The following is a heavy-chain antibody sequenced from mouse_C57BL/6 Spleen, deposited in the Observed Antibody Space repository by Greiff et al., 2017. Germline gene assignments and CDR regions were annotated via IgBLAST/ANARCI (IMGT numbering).Heavy chain of an antibody. J-gene: IGHJ2*01. CDR1: GYTFTNYW. CDR2: INPSSAYT. CDR3: ATGGDSVFDY. V-gene: IGHV1-7*01. D-gene: IGHD2-13*01. Sequence: VQLVESGAELAKPGASVKLSCKASGYTFTNYWMHWVKQRPGQGLEWIGYINPSSAYTKYNQKFKDKATLTADKSSSTAYMQLRSLTYEDSAVYYCATGGDSVFDYWGQGTTLTVPS.